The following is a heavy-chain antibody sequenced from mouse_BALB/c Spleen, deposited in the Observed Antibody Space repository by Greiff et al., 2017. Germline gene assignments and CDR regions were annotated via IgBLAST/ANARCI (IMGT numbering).Heavy chain of an antibody. J-gene: IGHJ4*01. D-gene: IGHD1-2*01. CDR1: GYTFTDYN. V-gene: IGHV1-18*01. Sequence: VQLQQSGPELVKPGASVKIPCKASGYTFTDYNMDWVKQSHGKSLEWIGDINPNNGGTIYNQKFKGKATLTVDKSSSTAYMELRSLTSEDTAVYYCARMGITTAPYAMDYWGQGTSVTVSS. CDR2: INPNNGGT. CDR3: ARMGITTAPYAMDY.